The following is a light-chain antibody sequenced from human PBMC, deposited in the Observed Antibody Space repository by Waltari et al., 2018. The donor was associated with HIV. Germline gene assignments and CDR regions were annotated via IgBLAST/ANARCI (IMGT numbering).Light chain of an antibody. Sequence: DIVMTQSPDSLAVSLGERATINCKSSQSVLYSSSNKNSLAWYQQKPGQPPKLLIYWASTREPGVPDRFSGSGSGTDFTLTISSLQAEDVAVYYRQQYYNTPYTFGQGTKVEIK. J-gene: IGKJ2*01. V-gene: IGKV4-1*01. CDR3: QQYYNTPYT. CDR1: QSVLYSSSNKNS. CDR2: WAS.